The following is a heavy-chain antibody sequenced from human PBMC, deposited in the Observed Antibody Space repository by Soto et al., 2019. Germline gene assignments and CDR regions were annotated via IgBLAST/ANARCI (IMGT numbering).Heavy chain of an antibody. J-gene: IGHJ4*02. D-gene: IGHD3-10*01. CDR1: GGSISSSSYY. CDR3: ARHEGRMHLHYYGSGHFDY. CDR2: IYYSGST. V-gene: IGHV4-39*01. Sequence: TSETLSLTCTVSGGSISSSSYYWGWIRQPPGKGLEWIGSIYYSGSTYYNPSLKSRVTISVDTSKNQFSLKLSSVTAADTAVYYCARHEGRMHLHYYGSGHFDYWGQGTLVTVSS.